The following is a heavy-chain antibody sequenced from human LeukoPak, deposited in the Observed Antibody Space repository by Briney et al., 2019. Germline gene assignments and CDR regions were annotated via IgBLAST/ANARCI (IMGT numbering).Heavy chain of an antibody. CDR3: ARTIAQYTNTWLYYYYGLDV. CDR2: ISGGGEDT. V-gene: IGHV3-23*01. CDR1: GVGSRSFA. Sequence: GGSLRLSCTASGVGSRSFAMSWVPETPGQGLEWVLSISGGGEDTYYADSVKGRFTISRDNSETTLYLQMNSLGADDTALYYCARTIAQYTNTWLYYYYGLDVWGQGTTVTVSS. J-gene: IGHJ6*02. D-gene: IGHD6-13*01.